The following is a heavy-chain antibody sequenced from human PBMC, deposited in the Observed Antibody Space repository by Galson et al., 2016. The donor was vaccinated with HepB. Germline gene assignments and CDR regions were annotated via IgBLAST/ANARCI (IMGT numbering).Heavy chain of an antibody. J-gene: IGHJ4*02. V-gene: IGHV3-48*01. D-gene: IGHD6-6*01. Sequence: SLRLSCAASGFTFSTYSMKWVRQAPGKGLEWVAYISSGSSTIHYADSVKGRFTISRDNAKNSLYLQMNNLGAEDTAVYYCATFAAQDYWGQGTLVTVSS. CDR2: ISSGSSTI. CDR1: GFTFSTYS. CDR3: ATFAAQDY.